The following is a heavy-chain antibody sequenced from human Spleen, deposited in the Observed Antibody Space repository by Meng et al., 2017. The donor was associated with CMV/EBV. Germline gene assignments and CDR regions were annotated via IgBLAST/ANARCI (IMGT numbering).Heavy chain of an antibody. CDR3: ASGHCSVTSCYTGEF. V-gene: IGHV3-48*04. J-gene: IGHJ4*02. CDR2: ISSSDNSI. CDR1: GFTFSSYS. D-gene: IGHD2-2*02. Sequence: GESLKISCAASGFTFSSYSMNWVRQAPGKGLEWVSFISSSDNSIYYADSVQGRFTISRDNAKNSLYLQMNSLRAEDTALYYCASGHCSVTSCYTGEFWGQGTLVTVSS.